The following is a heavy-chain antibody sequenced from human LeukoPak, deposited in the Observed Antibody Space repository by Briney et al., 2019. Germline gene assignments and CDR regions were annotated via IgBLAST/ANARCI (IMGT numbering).Heavy chain of an antibody. D-gene: IGHD3-10*01. J-gene: IGHJ5*02. CDR2: IYYDGST. CDR1: GGSLSSSLYY. CDR3: ARRSWGSGTYYRGSGFDT. Sequence: SETLSLTCTVSGGSLSSSLYYWGWIRQPPGKGLEWIGNIYYDGSTYYNPSLKSRVTISVDTSKNQFSLRLSSVTAADTAEYCCARRSWGSGTYYRGSGFDTWGQGTLVTVSS. V-gene: IGHV4-39*01.